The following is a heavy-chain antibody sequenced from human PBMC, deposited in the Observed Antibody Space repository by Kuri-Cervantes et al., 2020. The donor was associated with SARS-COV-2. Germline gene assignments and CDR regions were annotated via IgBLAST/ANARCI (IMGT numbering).Heavy chain of an antibody. CDR1: GFTFSSYS. V-gene: IGHV3-48*01. Sequence: GGSLRLSCAASGFTFSSYSMNWVRQAPGRGLEWVSYISSSSSTIYYADSVKGRFTISRDNAKNSLFLQINSLRVEDTAVYYCATSGIGGLDHWGQGTLVTVSS. CDR3: ATSGIGGLDH. J-gene: IGHJ4*02. CDR2: ISSSSSTI. D-gene: IGHD2-21*01.